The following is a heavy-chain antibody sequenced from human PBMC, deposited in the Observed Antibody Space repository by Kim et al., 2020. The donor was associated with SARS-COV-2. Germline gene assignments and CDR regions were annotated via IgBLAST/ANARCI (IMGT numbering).Heavy chain of an antibody. J-gene: IGHJ6*02. CDR2: ISYDGSNK. CDR1: GLTFSSYG. Sequence: GGSLRLSCAASGLTFSSYGMHWVRQAPGKGLEWVAVISYDGSNKYYADSVKGRFTISRDNSKNTLYLQMNSLRAEDTAVYYGATNEGEKMATILYCGMDVWGQETTVTVSS. D-gene: IGHD5-12*01. V-gene: IGHV3-33*05. CDR3: ATNEGEKMATILYCGMDV.